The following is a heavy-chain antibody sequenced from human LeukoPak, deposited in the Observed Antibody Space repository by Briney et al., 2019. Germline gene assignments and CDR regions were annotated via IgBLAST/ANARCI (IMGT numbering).Heavy chain of an antibody. D-gene: IGHD1-26*01. Sequence: GASVKVSCKASGYTFTSYAMNWVRQAPGQGLEWMGWINTNTGNPTYAQGFTGRFVFSLDTSVSTAYLQISSLKAEDTAVYYCARDHPLRGSFVFDYWGQGTLVTVSS. CDR3: ARDHPLRGSFVFDY. J-gene: IGHJ4*02. CDR1: GYTFTSYA. CDR2: INTNTGNP. V-gene: IGHV7-4-1*02.